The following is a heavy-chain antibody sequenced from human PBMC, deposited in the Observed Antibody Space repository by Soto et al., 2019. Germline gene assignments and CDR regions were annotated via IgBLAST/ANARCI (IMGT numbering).Heavy chain of an antibody. D-gene: IGHD2-15*01. CDR3: AKDRKGSYCSGGTCYSFDY. CDR1: GFTISTYV. V-gene: IGHV3-23*01. Sequence: EVQLLESGGGLVQPGGSLRLSCAASGFTISTYVMSWVRQAPGKGLEWVSAISGSSDNTYYADSARGRFTISRDPSKSTLYLQMNSLRAEDTAVYYCAKDRKGSYCSGGTCYSFDYWGQGTLVTVFS. J-gene: IGHJ4*02. CDR2: ISGSSDNT.